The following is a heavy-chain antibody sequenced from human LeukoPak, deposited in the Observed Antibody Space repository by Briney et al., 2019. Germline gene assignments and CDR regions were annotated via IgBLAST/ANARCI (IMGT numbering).Heavy chain of an antibody. CDR2: ISYDGSNK. V-gene: IGHV3-30-3*01. CDR3: ARDRSAFDI. Sequence: GGSLRLSCAASGFTFSSYAMHWVRQAPGEGLEWVAVISYDGSNKYYADSVKGRFTISRDNSKNTLYLQMNSLRAEDTAVYYCARDRSAFDIWGQGTMVTVSS. J-gene: IGHJ3*02. CDR1: GFTFSSYA.